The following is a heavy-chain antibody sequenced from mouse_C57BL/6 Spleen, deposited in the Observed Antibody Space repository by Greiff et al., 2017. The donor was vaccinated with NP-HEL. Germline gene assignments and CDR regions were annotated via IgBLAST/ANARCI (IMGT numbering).Heavy chain of an antibody. CDR3: ARTPYYYGSSWFAY. CDR1: GYAFSSSW. Sequence: VKVVESGPELVKPGASVKISCKASGYAFSSSWMNWVKQRPGKGLEWIGRIYPGDGDTNYNGKFKGKATLTADKSSSTAYMQLSSLTSEDSAVYFCARTPYYYGSSWFAYWGQGTLVTVSA. D-gene: IGHD1-1*01. CDR2: IYPGDGDT. V-gene: IGHV1-82*01. J-gene: IGHJ3*01.